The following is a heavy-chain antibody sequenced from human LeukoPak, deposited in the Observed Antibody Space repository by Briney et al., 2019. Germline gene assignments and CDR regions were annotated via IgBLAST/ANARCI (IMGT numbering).Heavy chain of an antibody. D-gene: IGHD1-26*01. CDR2: IIPIFGTP. CDR3: AKEGVLGATMTNNWFDP. CDR1: GGTFSSYA. J-gene: IGHJ5*02. Sequence: ASVKVSCKASGGTFSSYAISWVRQAPGQGLEWMGGIIPIFGTPNYAQNFQGRVTITADESASTAYMELTSLRSEDTAVYYCAKEGVLGATMTNNWFDPWGQGTLVTVSS. V-gene: IGHV1-69*13.